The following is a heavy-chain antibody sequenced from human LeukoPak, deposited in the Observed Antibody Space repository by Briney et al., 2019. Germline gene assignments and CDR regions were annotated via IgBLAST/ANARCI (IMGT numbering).Heavy chain of an antibody. V-gene: IGHV4-59*11. CDR1: GGSISSHY. CDR3: ARSMTGTLYLDY. Sequence: SETLSLTCTVSGGSISSHYWSWIRQPPGKGLEWIGYIYYTGNTKYNPSLKSRVTISVDTSKNQFSLWLSSLTATDTAIYFCARSMTGTLYLDYWGQGTLVTVSS. CDR2: IYYTGNT. J-gene: IGHJ4*02. D-gene: IGHD1-7*01.